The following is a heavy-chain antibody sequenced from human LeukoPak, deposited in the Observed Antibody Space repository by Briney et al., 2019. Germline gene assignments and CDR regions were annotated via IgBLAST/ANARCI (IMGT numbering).Heavy chain of an antibody. CDR3: ARVQSTVRGIQGPFDL. J-gene: IGHJ4*02. Sequence: GGSLRLSCAASGFTFSTYAMHWVRQAPGKGLEYVSAIKNNGGGTYYASSVQGRFTVSRDNSRSTLYLQMDSLRPDDMAIYYCARVQSTVRGIQGPFDLRGQGTLVTVS. CDR1: GFTFSTYA. CDR2: IKNNGGGT. D-gene: IGHD3-10*01. V-gene: IGHV3-64*01.